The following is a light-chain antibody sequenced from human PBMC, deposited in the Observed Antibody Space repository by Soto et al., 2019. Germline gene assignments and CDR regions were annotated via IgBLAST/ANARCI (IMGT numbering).Light chain of an antibody. CDR1: SRHSSYA. CDR2: LNSDGSH. J-gene: IGLJ3*02. V-gene: IGLV4-69*01. Sequence: QSVLTQSPSASASLGASVKLTCTLSSRHSSYAIAWHQQQPEKGPRYLMKLNSDGSHSKGDGIPDRFSGSSSGAERYLTISSLQSEDEADYYCQTCGTSIHWVFGGGTKLTVL. CDR3: QTCGTSIHWV.